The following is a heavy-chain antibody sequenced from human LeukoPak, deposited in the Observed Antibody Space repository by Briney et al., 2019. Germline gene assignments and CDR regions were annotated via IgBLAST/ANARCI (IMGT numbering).Heavy chain of an antibody. CDR3: ARDHYDSYYMDV. J-gene: IGHJ6*03. D-gene: IGHD3-16*01. Sequence: GGSLRLSCAASGFSFYTYSMDWVRQAPGKGLEWVSYVSSSTTTMLYADSVKGRFTISRDNAKNSLYLQMNSLRAEDTAVYYCARDHYDSYYMDVWGKGTTVTVSS. V-gene: IGHV3-48*01. CDR1: GFSFYTYS. CDR2: VSSSTTTM.